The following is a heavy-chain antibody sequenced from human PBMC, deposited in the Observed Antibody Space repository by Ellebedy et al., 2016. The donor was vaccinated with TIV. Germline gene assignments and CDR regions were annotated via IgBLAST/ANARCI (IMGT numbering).Heavy chain of an antibody. CDR2: ISGGGTT. D-gene: IGHD6-19*01. J-gene: IGHJ4*02. Sequence: GESLKISCAASGFTVSSNYMNWVRQAPGKGLEWVSAISGGGTTFYSDSVKGRFTISRDNSKNTVYMQMNSLGAGDTAMYFCARDNSGRGYFDSWGQGTLVTVSS. CDR1: GFTVSSNY. V-gene: IGHV3-53*01. CDR3: ARDNSGRGYFDS.